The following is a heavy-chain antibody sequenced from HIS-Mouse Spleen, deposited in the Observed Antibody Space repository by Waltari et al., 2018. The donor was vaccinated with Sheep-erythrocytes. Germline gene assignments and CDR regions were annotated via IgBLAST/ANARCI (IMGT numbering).Heavy chain of an antibody. CDR3: ARLYYYDSSGYYFDY. Sequence: QLQLQESGPGLVKPSETPSLTCTVSGGSISSSSYYWGWIRQPPGKGLAWIGSIYSSGSTDYNPSRKSRVTISVDTSKNQFSLKLSSVTAADTAVYYCARLYYYDSSGYYFDYWGQGTLVTVSS. V-gene: IGHV4-39*01. CDR1: GGSISSSSYY. J-gene: IGHJ4*02. CDR2: IYSSGST. D-gene: IGHD3-22*01.